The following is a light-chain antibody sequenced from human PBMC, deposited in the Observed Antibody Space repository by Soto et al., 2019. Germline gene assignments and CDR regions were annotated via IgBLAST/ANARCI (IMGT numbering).Light chain of an antibody. Sequence: QTVVTQEPSFSVSPGRTVTLTCGLSSGSVSTSYYPSWYQQTPGQAPRTLIYSTNTRSSGVPDRFSGSILGNKAALTITGAQADDESDYYCVLYMGSGIGLGRGVRSGGFGGGTKLTVL. J-gene: IGLJ2*01. CDR2: STN. CDR3: VLYMGSGIGLGRGVRSGG. CDR1: SGSVSTSYY. V-gene: IGLV8-61*01.